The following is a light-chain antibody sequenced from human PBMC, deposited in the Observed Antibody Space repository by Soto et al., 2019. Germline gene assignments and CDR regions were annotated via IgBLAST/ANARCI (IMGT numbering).Light chain of an antibody. CDR3: SSYTGSSTWV. CDR1: SSDVGGYNY. J-gene: IGLJ3*02. CDR2: AVS. Sequence: QSALTQPASVSGSPGQSIAISCTGTSSDVGGYNYVTWYQQHPGKTPNLMIYAVSNRPSGVSNRFSGSKSGNTASLTISGRQAQDEADYSCSSYTGSSTWVFGGETELTVL. V-gene: IGLV2-14*01.